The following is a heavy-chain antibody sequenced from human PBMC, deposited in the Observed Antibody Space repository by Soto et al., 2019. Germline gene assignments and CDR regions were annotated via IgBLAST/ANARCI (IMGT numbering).Heavy chain of an antibody. CDR3: ARGEAEGSSYEDYYYYYYMDV. CDR1: GGTFSSYT. V-gene: IGHV1-69*02. D-gene: IGHD5-18*01. J-gene: IGHJ6*03. Sequence: QVQLVQSGAEVKKPGSSVKVSCKASGGTFSSYTISWVRQAPGQGLEWMGRIIPILGIANYAQKFQGRVTITADKSTSTAYMELSSLRSEDTAVYYCARGEAEGSSYEDYYYYYYMDVWGKGTTVTVSS. CDR2: IIPILGIA.